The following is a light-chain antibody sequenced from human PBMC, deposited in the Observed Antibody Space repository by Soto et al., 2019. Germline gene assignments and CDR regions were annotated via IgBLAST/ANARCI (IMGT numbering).Light chain of an antibody. CDR2: EVT. CDR1: SSDVGAYNY. J-gene: IGLJ3*02. V-gene: IGLV2-14*01. Sequence: QSALTQPASVSGSPGQSITLSCTGTSSDVGAYNYVSWYQQHPGKAPKLMIYEVTNRPSGVSTRFSGSKSGNTASLTISGLQAEDEDDYYCSSYTTINTWVFGGGTKLTVL. CDR3: SSYTTINTWV.